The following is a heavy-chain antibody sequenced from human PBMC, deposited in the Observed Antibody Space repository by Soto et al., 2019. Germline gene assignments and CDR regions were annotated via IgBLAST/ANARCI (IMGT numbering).Heavy chain of an antibody. V-gene: IGHV4-39*01. CDR1: GGSISSSSYY. CDR3: ATGDYGGNSEGMDV. Sequence: SEALSLTCTVSGGSISSSSYYWGWIRQPPGKGLEWIGSIYYSGSTYYNPSLKSRVTISVDTSKNQFSLKLSSVTAADTAVYYCATGDYGGNSEGMDVWGQGTTVTVSS. CDR2: IYYSGST. D-gene: IGHD4-17*01. J-gene: IGHJ6*02.